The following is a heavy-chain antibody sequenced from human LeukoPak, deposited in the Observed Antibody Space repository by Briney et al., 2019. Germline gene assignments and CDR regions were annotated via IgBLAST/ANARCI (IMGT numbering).Heavy chain of an antibody. CDR1: GGTFSSYA. V-gene: IGHV1-69*01. J-gene: IGHJ1*01. Sequence: GASVKGSCKASGGTFSSYAISWVRQAPGQGLEWMGGIIPIFGTANYAQKFQGRVTITADESTSTAYMELSSLRSEDTAVYYCARQDSRGYLEYFQHWGQGTLVTVSS. CDR2: IIPIFGTA. CDR3: ARQDSRGYLEYFQH. D-gene: IGHD3-22*01.